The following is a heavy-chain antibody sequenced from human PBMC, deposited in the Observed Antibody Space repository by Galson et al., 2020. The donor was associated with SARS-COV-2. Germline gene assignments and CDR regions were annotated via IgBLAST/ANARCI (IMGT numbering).Heavy chain of an antibody. CDR3: ARAPLGYESLTGYTRAYYFDS. Sequence: ASVKVSCRASGYTFTTYDINWVRQATGQGLEWVGWMNPNSGNTDYAQDFQGRVTMTRDTSTSTAYMELRSLRSEDTAVYYCARAPLGYESLTGYTRAYYFDSWGQGTLVTVSS. J-gene: IGHJ4*02. CDR1: GYTFTTYD. V-gene: IGHV1-8*01. CDR2: MNPNSGNT. D-gene: IGHD3-9*01.